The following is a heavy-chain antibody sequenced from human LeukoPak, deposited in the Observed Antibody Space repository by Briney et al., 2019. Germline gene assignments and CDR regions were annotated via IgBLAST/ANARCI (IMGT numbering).Heavy chain of an antibody. Sequence: ASVKVSCKASGYTFTGYYMHWVRQAPGQGLEWTGWINPNSGGTNYAQKFQGRVTMTRDTSISTAYMELSRLRSDDTAVYYCASIGSSRGYYFDYWGQGTLVTVSS. D-gene: IGHD3-10*01. V-gene: IGHV1-2*02. J-gene: IGHJ4*02. CDR2: INPNSGGT. CDR3: ASIGSSRGYYFDY. CDR1: GYTFTGYY.